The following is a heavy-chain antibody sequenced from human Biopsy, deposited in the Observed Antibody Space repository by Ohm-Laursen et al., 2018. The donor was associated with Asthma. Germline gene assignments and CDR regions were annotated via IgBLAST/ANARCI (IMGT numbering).Heavy chain of an antibody. CDR1: GGSVYSYDHH. CDR3: ARAQSYGDIYYGLDV. Sequence: SETLSLTCRVFGGSVYSYDHHWSWIRQPPGKGLVWIGFIFYSGSTFYNPSLRSRITISVDTSKRQFSLSLRSVTVADTAVYFCARAQSYGDIYYGLDVWGQGTTVTVSS. CDR2: IFYSGST. J-gene: IGHJ6*02. V-gene: IGHV4-30-4*01. D-gene: IGHD2-21*02.